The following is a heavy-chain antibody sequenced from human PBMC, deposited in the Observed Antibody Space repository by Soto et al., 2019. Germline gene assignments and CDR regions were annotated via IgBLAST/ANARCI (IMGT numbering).Heavy chain of an antibody. V-gene: IGHV1-69*08. J-gene: IGHJ4*02. CDR1: GGTFSTST. D-gene: IGHD5-12*01. CDR2: TIPILNVA. CDR3: ARDLTIGSTYSGYDAIDS. Sequence: QVQLVQSGAEVKKPGSSVKVSCKASGGTFSTSTFTWVRQAPGQGLEWMGRTIPILNVADYAQDFQGRVTITAXKPTXTXYMELTSLTSKDTAVYYCARDLTIGSTYSGYDAIDSWGQGTLVTVSS.